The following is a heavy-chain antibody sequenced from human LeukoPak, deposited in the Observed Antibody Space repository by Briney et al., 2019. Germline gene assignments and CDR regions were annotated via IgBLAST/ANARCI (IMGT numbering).Heavy chain of an antibody. CDR2: IYYSGTS. CDR3: ARFGPNAFDI. V-gene: IGHV4-39*07. Sequence: SETLSLTCTVSGGSIYNSIYYWGWIRQPPGKGLEWIGSIYYSGTSYYNPSLKSRVTISVDTSKNQFSLKLSSVTAADTAVYYCARFGPNAFDIWGQGTMVTVSP. D-gene: IGHD3-10*01. J-gene: IGHJ3*02. CDR1: GGSIYNSIYY.